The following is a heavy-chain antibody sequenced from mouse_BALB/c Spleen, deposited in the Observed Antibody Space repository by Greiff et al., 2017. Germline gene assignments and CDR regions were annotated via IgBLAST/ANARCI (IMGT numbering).Heavy chain of an antibody. J-gene: IGHJ3*01. Sequence: EVQLQESGGGLVQPGGSRKLSCAASGFTFSSFGMHWVRQAPEKGLEWVAYISSGSSTIYYADTVKGRFTISRDNPKNTLFLQMTSLRSEDTAMYYCARFGYGAWFAYWGQGTLVTVSA. CDR2: ISSGSSTI. D-gene: IGHD2-2*01. CDR3: ARFGYGAWFAY. V-gene: IGHV5-17*02. CDR1: GFTFSSFG.